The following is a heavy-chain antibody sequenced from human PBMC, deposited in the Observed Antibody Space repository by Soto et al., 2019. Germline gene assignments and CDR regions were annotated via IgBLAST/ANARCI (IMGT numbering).Heavy chain of an antibody. V-gene: IGHV1-46*01. CDR1: GYTFPSYY. CDR2: INPSGGST. CDR3: ARAYGGNTEGDAFDI. Sequence: ASVKVSCKASGYTFPSYYMHWVRQAPGQGLEWMGIINPSGGSTSYAQKFQGRVTMTRDTSTSTVYMELSSLRSEDTAVYYCARAYGGNTEGDAFDIWGQGTMVTVSS. D-gene: IGHD2-15*01. J-gene: IGHJ3*02.